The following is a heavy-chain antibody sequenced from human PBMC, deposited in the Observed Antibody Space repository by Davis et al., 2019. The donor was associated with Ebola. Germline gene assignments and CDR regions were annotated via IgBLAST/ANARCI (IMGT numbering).Heavy chain of an antibody. D-gene: IGHD4-17*01. CDR2: IYYSGST. CDR1: GGTISSSIYY. Sequence: PSETLSLTCTVSGGTISSSIYYWGWIRQPPGKGLEWIGSIYYSGSTYYNPSHKSRVTISVDTSKNQFSLKLSSVTAADTAVYYCARADYGDYDYWGQGTLVTVSS. V-gene: IGHV4-39*01. CDR3: ARADYGDYDY. J-gene: IGHJ4*02.